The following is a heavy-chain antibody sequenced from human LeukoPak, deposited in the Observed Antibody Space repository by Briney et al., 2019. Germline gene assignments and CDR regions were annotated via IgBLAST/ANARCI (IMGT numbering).Heavy chain of an antibody. Sequence: SQTLSLTCAISGDSVSSNSAAWNWIRQSPSRGLEWLGRTYYRSKWYNDYAVSVKSRITINPDTSKNQFSLQLNSVTPEDTAVYYCAREPEGYRWGEIQNYYYGMDVWGQGTTVIVSS. V-gene: IGHV6-1*01. J-gene: IGHJ6*02. CDR1: GDSVSSNSAA. CDR3: AREPEGYRWGEIQNYYYGMDV. CDR2: TYYRSKWYN. D-gene: IGHD5-18*01.